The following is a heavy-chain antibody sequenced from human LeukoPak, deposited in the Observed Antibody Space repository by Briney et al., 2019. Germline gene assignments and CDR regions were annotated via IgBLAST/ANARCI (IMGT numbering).Heavy chain of an antibody. V-gene: IGHV1-69*01. CDR1: GGTFSTYA. CDR2: IIPIFGTG. D-gene: IGHD3-22*01. J-gene: IGHJ4*02. CDR3: ARGLGDSSGYYYSDN. Sequence: ASVKVSCKTSGGTFSTYAISWVRQAPGQGLEWMGGIIPIFGTGNYAQKFQGRVTITADESTSTAYMELSSLRSEDTAVYHCARGLGDSSGYYYSDNWGQGTLVTVSS.